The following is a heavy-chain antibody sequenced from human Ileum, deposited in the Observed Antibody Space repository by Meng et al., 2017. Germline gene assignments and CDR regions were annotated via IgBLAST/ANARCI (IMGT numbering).Heavy chain of an antibody. D-gene: IGHD1-26*01. CDR1: GDAISSSGW. Sequence: VEVQESGPGLVKPSGTLSLTCAGSGDAISSSGWWSWVRQPPGKGLEWIGQIYQSGSTNYNPSLKSRVTISIDRSENQLSLKLSSVTAADTAVYYCARHIVGPTPGMEYWGQGTLVTVSS. CDR2: IYQSGST. J-gene: IGHJ4*02. CDR3: ARHIVGPTPGMEY. V-gene: IGHV4-4*02.